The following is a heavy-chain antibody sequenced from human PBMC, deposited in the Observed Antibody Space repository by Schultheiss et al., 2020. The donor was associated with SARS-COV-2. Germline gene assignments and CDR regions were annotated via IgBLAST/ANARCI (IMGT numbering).Heavy chain of an antibody. Sequence: GGSLRLSCAASGFTFSSYSMNWVRQAPGKGLEWVSSISSSSSYIYYADSVKGRFTISRDNAKNSLYLQMNSLRAEDTAVYYCAKDMVEWELRNAFDIWGQGTMVTVSS. CDR1: GFTFSSYS. V-gene: IGHV3-21*01. CDR3: AKDMVEWELRNAFDI. CDR2: ISSSSSYI. D-gene: IGHD1-26*01. J-gene: IGHJ3*02.